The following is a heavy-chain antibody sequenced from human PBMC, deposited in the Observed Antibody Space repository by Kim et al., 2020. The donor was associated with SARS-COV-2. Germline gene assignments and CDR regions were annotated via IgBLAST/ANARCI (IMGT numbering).Heavy chain of an antibody. D-gene: IGHD6-19*01. V-gene: IGHV4-34*01. CDR2: INHSGST. CDR1: GGSFSGYY. CDR3: ARGPPMGSSGWYRY. Sequence: SETLSLTCAVYGGSFSGYYWSWIRQPPGKGLEWIGEINHSGSTNYNPSLKSRVTISVDTSKNQFSLKLSSVTAADTAVYYCARGPPMGSSGWYRYWGQGTLVTVSS. J-gene: IGHJ4*02.